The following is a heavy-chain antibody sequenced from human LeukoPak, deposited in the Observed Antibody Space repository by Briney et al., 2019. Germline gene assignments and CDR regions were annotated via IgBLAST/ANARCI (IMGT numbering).Heavy chain of an antibody. V-gene: IGHV3-30*02. D-gene: IGHD2-21*01. Sequence: GGSLRLSCAASGFTFSSYGMHWVRQAPGKGLEWVAFIRYDGSNRYYADSVKGRFTISRDNSKNTLYLQMNSLRAEDTAVYYYAKQTESYCGGDCYPGYWGQGTLVTVSS. CDR3: AKQTESYCGGDCYPGY. CDR1: GFTFSSYG. CDR2: IRYDGSNR. J-gene: IGHJ4*02.